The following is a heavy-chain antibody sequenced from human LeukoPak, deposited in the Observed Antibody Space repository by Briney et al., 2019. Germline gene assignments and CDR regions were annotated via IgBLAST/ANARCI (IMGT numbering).Heavy chain of an antibody. D-gene: IGHD3-22*01. CDR3: ARQDDKYGGDY. J-gene: IGHJ4*02. CDR1: GFTYSIYA. CDR2: ISFDGTDK. V-gene: IGHV3-30*04. Sequence: PGGSLRLSCATPGFTYSIYAMHWVRQAPGEGLEWVAVISFDGTDKYYADSVKGRFTISRDSSKNTPYLQMNSLRAEDSAVYYCARQDDKYGGDYWGQGTLVTVSS.